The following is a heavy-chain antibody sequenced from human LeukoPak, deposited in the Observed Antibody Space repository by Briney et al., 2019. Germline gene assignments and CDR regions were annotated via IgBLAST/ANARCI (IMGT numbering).Heavy chain of an antibody. Sequence: GASVKVSCKVSGYTLTELSMHWVRQAPGKGLEWMGGFDPEHGETVYAQKIQGRLTMTEDTSTHTAYMELSSLRSDDTAVYYCATDPVGYCNANGCYSVDYWGQGTLVTVSS. V-gene: IGHV1-24*01. CDR1: GYTLTELS. D-gene: IGHD2-15*01. CDR2: FDPEHGET. J-gene: IGHJ4*02. CDR3: ATDPVGYCNANGCYSVDY.